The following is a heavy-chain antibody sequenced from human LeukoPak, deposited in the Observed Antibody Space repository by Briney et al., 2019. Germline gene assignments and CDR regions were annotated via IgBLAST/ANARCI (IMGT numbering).Heavy chain of an antibody. V-gene: IGHV5-51*01. Sequence: GESLKISCETSEYTFTTYWIGWVRQVPGKGLEWMGIIYPGDSDTRYSPSCQGQLTISADKSISTAYLQWSSLKASDTAMYYCARRAYYYGSGSYYFDYGGQGTLVSVSS. J-gene: IGHJ4*02. CDR1: EYTFTTYW. D-gene: IGHD3-10*01. CDR2: IYPGDSDT. CDR3: ARRAYYYGSGSYYFDY.